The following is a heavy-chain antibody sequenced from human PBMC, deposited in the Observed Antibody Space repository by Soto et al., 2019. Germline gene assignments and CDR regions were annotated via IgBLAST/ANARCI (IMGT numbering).Heavy chain of an antibody. CDR1: GFTYTTYT. J-gene: IGHJ4*02. CDR3: ARDGVSSTEYTWNSVTYLDY. CDR2: ISYDGNKK. D-gene: IGHD1-20*01. V-gene: IGHV3-30*19. Sequence: QVQLVESGGGVVQPGRSLRLSCAASGFTYTTYTMHWVRQAPGKGLEWVAAISYDGNKKFYADSVKGRFTISRDSTKQTLYMQMTSLRPDDSAMYYCARDGVSSTEYTWNSVTYLDYGGQGALLTVSS.